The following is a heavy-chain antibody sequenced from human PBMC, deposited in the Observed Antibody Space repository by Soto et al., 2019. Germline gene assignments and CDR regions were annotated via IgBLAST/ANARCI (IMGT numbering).Heavy chain of an antibody. J-gene: IGHJ6*02. CDR3: ARGSEYYDSSGYYV. CDR2: INPNSGGT. V-gene: IGHV1-2*04. D-gene: IGHD3-22*01. CDR1: GYTFTGYY. Sequence: ASVKVPCKASGYTFTGYYMHWVRQAPGQGLEWMGWINPNSGGTNYAQKFQGWVTMTRDTSISTAYMELSRLRSDDTAVYYCARGSEYYDSSGYYVWGQGTTVTVSS.